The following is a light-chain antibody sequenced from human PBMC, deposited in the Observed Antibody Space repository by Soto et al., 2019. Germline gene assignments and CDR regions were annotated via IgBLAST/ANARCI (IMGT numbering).Light chain of an antibody. Sequence: EDVLTQSPGTLSLSPGGRATLSCRASQSVSRRLAWYQQRPGQSPRLLISGASMRASGVPVRFIGSGSGTDFTLTITRLEPEDFAVYYCQQYGGSPIPFGLGTRLAI. CDR1: QSVSRR. V-gene: IGKV3-20*01. CDR3: QQYGGSPIP. CDR2: GAS. J-gene: IGKJ5*01.